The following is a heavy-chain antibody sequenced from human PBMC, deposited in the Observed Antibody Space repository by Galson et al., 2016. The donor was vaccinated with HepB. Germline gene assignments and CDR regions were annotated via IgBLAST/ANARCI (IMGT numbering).Heavy chain of an antibody. V-gene: IGHV1-8*01. J-gene: IGHJ4*02. D-gene: IGHD3-22*01. CDR1: GYTFTTYD. CDR3: ARGVRNAPRYTGNYYYFLDY. Sequence: SVKVSCKASGYTFTTYDINWVRQATGQGLEWMGWMDPNNDNTNYAQKFRGRVTMTRDTSISTAYMELSSIRSEDTAVYYCARGVRNAPRYTGNYYYFLDYWGQGPLVAVAS. CDR2: MDPNNDNT.